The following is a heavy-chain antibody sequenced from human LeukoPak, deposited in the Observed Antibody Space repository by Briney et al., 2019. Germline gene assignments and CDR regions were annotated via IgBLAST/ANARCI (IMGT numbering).Heavy chain of an antibody. CDR2: ISGSGGST. D-gene: IGHD2-2*01. J-gene: IGHJ4*02. V-gene: IGHV3-23*01. CDR3: AKDMAGAVLAFIDSFDY. Sequence: GGSLRLSCAASGFTFSSYAMSWVRQAPGKGLEWVSAISGSGGSTYYADSVKGRFTISRDNSKNTLYLQMNSLRAEDTAVYYCAKDMAGAVLAFIDSFDYWGQGTLVTVSS. CDR1: GFTFSSYA.